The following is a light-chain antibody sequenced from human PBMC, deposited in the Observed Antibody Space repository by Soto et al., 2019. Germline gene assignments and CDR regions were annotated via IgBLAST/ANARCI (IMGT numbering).Light chain of an antibody. J-gene: IGKJ1*01. CDR3: QHYGRSPPSWT. Sequence: ETVLTQSPGTLYLSPGERATLSCRASQSVSSNYSAGYQQKPGQPPRLRISDASSRATGIPDRFSGSGSGTDFPLTISGLEPEDFAVYYCQHYGRSPPSWTFGQGTKGEIK. CDR1: QSVSSNY. V-gene: IGKV3-20*01. CDR2: DAS.